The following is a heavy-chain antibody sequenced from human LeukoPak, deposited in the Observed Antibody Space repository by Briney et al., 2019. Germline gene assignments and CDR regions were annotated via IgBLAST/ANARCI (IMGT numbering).Heavy chain of an antibody. D-gene: IGHD3-10*01. CDR2: IYPGDSDT. J-gene: IGHJ6*03. Sequence: GESLKISCKGSGYSFTSYWIGWVRQMPGKGLEWMGIIYPGDSDTRYSPSFQGQVTISADKSISTAYLQWSSLKASDTAMYYCARVVRGVISGEYYMDVWGKGTTVTVSS. CDR3: ARVVRGVISGEYYMDV. CDR1: GYSFTSYW. V-gene: IGHV5-51*01.